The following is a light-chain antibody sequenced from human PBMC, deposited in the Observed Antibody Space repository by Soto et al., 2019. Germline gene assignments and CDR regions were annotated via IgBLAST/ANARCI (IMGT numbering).Light chain of an antibody. J-gene: IGLJ1*01. V-gene: IGLV2-11*01. CDR1: SSDVGGYSY. CDR3: CSSAGSYSYV. CDR2: DXS. Sequence: QSALTQPRSVSGSPGQSVTISCTGTSSDVGGYSYVSWYQQHPGXAXXXXIYDXSKXPXGXPXXXXGXXXXXXXXXXXXRLQAEDEADYYCCSSAGSYSYVFGTGTKVTVL.